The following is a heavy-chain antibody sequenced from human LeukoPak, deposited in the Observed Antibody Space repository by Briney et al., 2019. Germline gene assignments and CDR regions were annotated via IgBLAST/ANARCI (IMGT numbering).Heavy chain of an antibody. CDR3: ARGRSSVAGTGSYNWFDP. Sequence: SETLSLTCAVYGGSFSGYYWSWIRQPPGKGLEWIGEINHSGSTNYNTSLKSRVTISVDTSKNQFSLKLSSVTAADTAVYYCARGRSSVAGTGSYNWFDPWGQGTLVTVSS. V-gene: IGHV4-34*01. D-gene: IGHD6-19*01. CDR2: INHSGST. CDR1: GGSFSGYY. J-gene: IGHJ5*02.